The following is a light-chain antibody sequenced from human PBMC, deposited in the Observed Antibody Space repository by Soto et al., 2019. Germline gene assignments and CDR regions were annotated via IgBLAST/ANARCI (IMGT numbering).Light chain of an antibody. CDR1: QSISSN. CDR2: RTS. CDR3: QQYNNWPHAT. J-gene: IGKJ4*01. Sequence: EILMTQSPATLSVSTRETAPLSCRARQSISSNLAWYQQKPGQAPRLLMFRTSSRATGFPARFSGSGSGTEFNLTISSLQSEDFGVYYCQQYNNWPHATVGGGTKVDIK. V-gene: IGKV3-15*01.